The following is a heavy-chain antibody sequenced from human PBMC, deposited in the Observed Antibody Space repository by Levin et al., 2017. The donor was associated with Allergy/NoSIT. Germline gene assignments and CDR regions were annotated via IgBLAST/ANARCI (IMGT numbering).Heavy chain of an antibody. J-gene: IGHJ5*02. V-gene: IGHV2-5*01. D-gene: IGHD6-13*01. CDR1: GFSLSTSGVG. CDR2: IYWNDDK. Sequence: SGPTLVKPTQTLTLTCTFSGFSLSTSGVGVGWIRQPPGKALEWLALIYWNDDKRYSPSLKSRLTITKDTSKNQVVLTMTNMDPVDTATYYCAPTAHYIAAAGTWRNWFDPWGQGTLVTVSS. CDR3: APTAHYIAAAGTWRNWFDP.